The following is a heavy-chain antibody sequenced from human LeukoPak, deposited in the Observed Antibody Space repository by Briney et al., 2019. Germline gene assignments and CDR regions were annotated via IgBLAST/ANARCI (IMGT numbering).Heavy chain of an antibody. V-gene: IGHV1-69*04. CDR2: IIPILGIA. Sequence: EASVNVSCKASGCTFSSYAIRWVRQAPGQGREWMGRIIPILGIANYAQKFQGRVTITGDKSTSTAYMELSSLRSEGTAGDYCALGGGNRASYYFDYWGQGTLVPVSS. CDR3: ALGGGNRASYYFDY. CDR1: GCTFSSYA. D-gene: IGHD3-16*01. J-gene: IGHJ4*02.